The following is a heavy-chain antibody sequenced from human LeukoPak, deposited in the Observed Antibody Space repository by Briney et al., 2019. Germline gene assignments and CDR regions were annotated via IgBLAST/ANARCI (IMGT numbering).Heavy chain of an antibody. Sequence: SETLSLTCTVSGGSISSYYWSWIRQPPGKGLEWIGYIYYSGSTNYNPSLKSRVTISVDASKNQFSLKLSSVTAADTAVYYCARTVDFYGYYFDYWGQGTLVTVSS. CDR3: ARTVDFYGYYFDY. J-gene: IGHJ4*02. CDR1: GGSISSYY. D-gene: IGHD4-17*01. CDR2: IYYSGST. V-gene: IGHV4-59*08.